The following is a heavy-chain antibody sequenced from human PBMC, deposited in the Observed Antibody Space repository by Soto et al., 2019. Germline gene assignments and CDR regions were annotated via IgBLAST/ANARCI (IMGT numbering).Heavy chain of an antibody. V-gene: IGHV1-69*04. J-gene: IGHJ5*02. CDR3: ARDLQRGYEPGPNHAWWFDP. Sequence: ASVKVSCKASGGTFSSYTISWVRQAPGQGLEWMGRIIPILGIANYAQKFQGRVTITADKSTSTAYMELSSLRSEDTAVYYCARDLQRGYEPGPNHAWWFDPWGQGTLVTVSS. CDR2: IIPILGIA. CDR1: GGTFSSYT. D-gene: IGHD5-12*01.